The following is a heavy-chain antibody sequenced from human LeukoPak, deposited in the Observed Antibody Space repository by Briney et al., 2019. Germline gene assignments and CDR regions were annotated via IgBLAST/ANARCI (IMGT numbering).Heavy chain of an antibody. J-gene: IGHJ4*02. CDR1: GYTFTSYG. CDR3: ARDRDCSSTSCYSRWWDY. Sequence: ASVKVSCKASGYTFTSYGISWVRQAPGQGLEWRGWISAYNGNTNYAQKLQGRVTMTTDTSTSTAYMELRSLRSDDTAVYYCARDRDCSSTSCYSRWWDYWGQGALVTVSS. CDR2: ISAYNGNT. D-gene: IGHD2-2*02. V-gene: IGHV1-18*01.